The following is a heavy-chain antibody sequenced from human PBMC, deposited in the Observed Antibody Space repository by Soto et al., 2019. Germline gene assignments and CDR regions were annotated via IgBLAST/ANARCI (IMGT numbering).Heavy chain of an antibody. V-gene: IGHV3-74*01. Sequence: ESGGGLVKPGGSLRVSCAASGFTFSTYTMTWVRQAPGKGLEWVSRINGDGTTTGYADFVKGRFSISRDSAKNTLYLQMNSLRAEDTAVYYCVRDLSVTTKFDYWGQGTLVTVSS. CDR1: GFTFSTYT. CDR2: INGDGTTT. J-gene: IGHJ4*02. D-gene: IGHD4-17*01. CDR3: VRDLSVTTKFDY.